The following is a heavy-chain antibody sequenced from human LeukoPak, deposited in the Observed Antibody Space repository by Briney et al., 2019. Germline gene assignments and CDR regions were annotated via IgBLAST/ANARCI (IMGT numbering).Heavy chain of an antibody. CDR3: ARATGMVRGVITPRFDY. D-gene: IGHD3-10*01. J-gene: IGHJ4*02. V-gene: IGHV4-34*01. CDR2: INHSGST. Sequence: SETLSLTCAVYGGSFGGYYWTWIRQPPGKGLEWIGEINHSGSTNYNPSLKSRVTISVDTSKNQFSLKLSSVTAADTAVYYCARATGMVRGVITPRFDYWGQGTLVTVSS. CDR1: GGSFGGYY.